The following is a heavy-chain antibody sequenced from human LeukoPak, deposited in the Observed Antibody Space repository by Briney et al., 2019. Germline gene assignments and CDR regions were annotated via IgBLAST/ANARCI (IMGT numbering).Heavy chain of an antibody. CDR2: ISGGDDST. CDR1: GFTFRSFA. V-gene: IGHV3-23*01. Sequence: GGSLRLSCAASGFTFRSFAMSWVRQAPGKGLEWVSAISGGDDSTYYADSVKGRFTISRDHSKNTLFLLMNSLRAEDTAVYYCARGAYNPFDYWGQGTLVTVSS. D-gene: IGHD5-24*01. J-gene: IGHJ4*02. CDR3: ARGAYNPFDY.